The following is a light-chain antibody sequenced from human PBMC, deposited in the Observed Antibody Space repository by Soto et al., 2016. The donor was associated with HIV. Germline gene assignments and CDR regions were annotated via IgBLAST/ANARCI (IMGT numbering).Light chain of an antibody. J-gene: IGLJ2*01. V-gene: IGLV3-21*03. CDR2: DDS. Sequence: SYVLTQPPSVSVAPGKTARITCGGNNIGSKSVHWYQQKPGQAPVLVVYDDSLRPPGIPERFSGSNSGNMATLTISRVEAGDEADYYCQVWDSVSDHPVFGGGTKLTAL. CDR3: QVWDSVSDHPV. CDR1: NIGSKS.